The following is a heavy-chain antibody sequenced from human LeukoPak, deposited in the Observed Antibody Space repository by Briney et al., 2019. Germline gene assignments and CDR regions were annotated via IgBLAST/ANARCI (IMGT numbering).Heavy chain of an antibody. CDR3: ASDFDSSGYYFDY. V-gene: IGHV1-69*05. CDR1: GYTFTSYG. J-gene: IGHJ4*02. CDR2: IIPIFGTA. Sequence: GASVKVSCKASGYTFTSYGISWVRQAPGQGLEWMGGIIPIFGTANYAQKFRGRVTITTDESTSTAYMELSSLRSEDTAVYYCASDFDSSGYYFDYWGQGTLVSVSS. D-gene: IGHD3-22*01.